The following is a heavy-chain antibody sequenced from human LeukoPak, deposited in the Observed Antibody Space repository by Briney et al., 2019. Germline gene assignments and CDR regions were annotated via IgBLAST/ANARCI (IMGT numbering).Heavy chain of an antibody. D-gene: IGHD6-19*01. CDR3: ARETSLAGFASGLGFNY. J-gene: IGHJ4*02. CDR1: GYTFTSYG. V-gene: IGHV1-18*01. Sequence: ASVKVSCKASGYTFTSYGISWVRQAPGQGLEWMGWISTYNGNTNYAQKLQGRVTTTTDTSTSTAYMEVRSLRSDDTAVYYCARETSLAGFASGLGFNYWGQGILVTVSS. CDR2: ISTYNGNT.